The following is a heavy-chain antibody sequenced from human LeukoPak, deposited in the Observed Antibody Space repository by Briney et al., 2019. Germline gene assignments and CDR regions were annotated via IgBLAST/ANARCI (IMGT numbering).Heavy chain of an antibody. J-gene: IGHJ4*02. D-gene: IGHD7-27*01. Sequence: PGGSLRLSCAASGLTFSMHWMSWVRQAPGKGLEWVANIKEDGSEKHYVDSVKDRFTISRDNAKNSLYLQMNSLRAEDTAVYYCARDDWGPGPYWGQGTLVTVSS. V-gene: IGHV3-7*01. CDR1: GLTFSMHW. CDR3: ARDDWGPGPY. CDR2: IKEDGSEK.